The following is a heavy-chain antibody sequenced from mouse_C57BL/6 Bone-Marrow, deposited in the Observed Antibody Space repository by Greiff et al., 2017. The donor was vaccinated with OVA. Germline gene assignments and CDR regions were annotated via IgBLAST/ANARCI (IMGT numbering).Heavy chain of an antibody. D-gene: IGHD2-2*01. CDR1: GFTFSSYG. Sequence: EVNLVESGGDLVKPGGSLKLSCAASGFTFSSYGMSWVRQTPDKRLEWVATISSGGSYTYYPDSVKGRFTISRDNAKNTLYLQMSSLKSEDTAMYYCARKREVSPFDYWGQGTTLTVSS. J-gene: IGHJ2*01. CDR3: ARKREVSPFDY. CDR2: ISSGGSYT. V-gene: IGHV5-6*01.